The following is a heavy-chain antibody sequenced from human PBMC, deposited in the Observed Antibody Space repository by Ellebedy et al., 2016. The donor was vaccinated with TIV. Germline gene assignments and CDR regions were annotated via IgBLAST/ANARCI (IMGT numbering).Heavy chain of an antibody. J-gene: IGHJ6*03. D-gene: IGHD6-13*01. CDR3: ARAAVGWQAHYYYMDV. CDR1: GFTFSDHY. V-gene: IGHV3-72*01. CDR2: TRNRANSYTT. Sequence: GESLKISCAASGFTFSDHYMDWVRQAPGKGLEWVGRTRNRANSYTTEYAASFTDRFDISRDDSKNSLYLQMRSLGTDDTAVYFCARAAVGWQAHYYYMDVWGAGTTVIVS.